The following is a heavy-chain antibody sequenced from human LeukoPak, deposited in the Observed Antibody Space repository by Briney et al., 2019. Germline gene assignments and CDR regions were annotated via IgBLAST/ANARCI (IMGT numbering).Heavy chain of an antibody. V-gene: IGHV3-33*01. Sequence: PGRSLRLSCAASGFTFSSYGMHWVRQAPGKGLEWVAVIWYDGSNKYYADSVKGRFTISRDNSKNTLYLQMNSLRAEDTAVYYCARNRGYSGRDYSDYWGQGTLVTVSS. CDR2: IWYDGSNK. CDR1: GFTFSSYG. CDR3: ARNRGYSGRDYSDY. D-gene: IGHD5-12*01. J-gene: IGHJ4*02.